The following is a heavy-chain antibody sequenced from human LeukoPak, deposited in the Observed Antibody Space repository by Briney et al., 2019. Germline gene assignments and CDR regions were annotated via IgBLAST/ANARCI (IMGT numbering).Heavy chain of an antibody. J-gene: IGHJ4*02. CDR1: GYTFTGYY. D-gene: IGHD3-10*01. V-gene: IGHV1-2*02. CDR2: INPNSGGT. Sequence: ASVKVSCKASGYTFTGYYMHWVRQAPGQGLEWMGWINPNSGGTNYAQKFQGRVTMTRDTSISTAYMELSRLRSDDTAVYYCARDSPLWFGELLGDAIDYWGQGTLVTVSS. CDR3: ARDSPLWFGELLGDAIDY.